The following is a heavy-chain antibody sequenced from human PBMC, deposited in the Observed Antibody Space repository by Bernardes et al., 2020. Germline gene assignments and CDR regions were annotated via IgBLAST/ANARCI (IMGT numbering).Heavy chain of an antibody. V-gene: IGHV2-5*02. D-gene: IGHD1-1*01. CDR3: AHRKTYNSNWNEGNFDY. CDR1: GFSIATSGVG. CDR2: MYWDEDK. J-gene: IGHJ4*02. Sequence: SGPTLVKPTETLTLTCTLSGFSIATSGVGVGWIRQSPGKALEWLAFMYWDEDKRYSPSLRSRLTISKDTSRNQVILKMTNMDPADKGIYFSAHRKTYNSNWNEGNFDYWGQGTLVTVSS.